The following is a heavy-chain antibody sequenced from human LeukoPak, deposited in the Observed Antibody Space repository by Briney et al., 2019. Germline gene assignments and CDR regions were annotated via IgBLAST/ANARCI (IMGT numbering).Heavy chain of an antibody. J-gene: IGHJ4*02. CDR1: GFTFTDYP. CDR2: LTRSGGDT. CDR3: ARDCRSTRFWSGYFDY. D-gene: IGHD3-3*01. V-gene: IGHV3-23*01. Sequence: GGSLRLSCAASGFTFTDYPMSWLRQAPGKGVEWVSALTRSGGDTYHADTVKGRFTISRDNSKNTLYLQMNSLRAEDTAVYYCARDCRSTRFWSGYFDYWGQGTLVTVSS.